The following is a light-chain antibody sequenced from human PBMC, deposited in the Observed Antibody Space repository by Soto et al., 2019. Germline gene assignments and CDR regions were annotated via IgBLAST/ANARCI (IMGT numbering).Light chain of an antibody. CDR1: QTISSY. V-gene: IGKV1-39*01. CDR2: VTS. Sequence: GDRVTLTCRASQTISSYLVWYQQKPGRPPKLLIDVTSTLQSGVPSRFSGSGSGTDFTLTITSLQPEDFATYYCLQTYIAPFAFGQGTKLEIK. J-gene: IGKJ2*01. CDR3: LQTYIAPFA.